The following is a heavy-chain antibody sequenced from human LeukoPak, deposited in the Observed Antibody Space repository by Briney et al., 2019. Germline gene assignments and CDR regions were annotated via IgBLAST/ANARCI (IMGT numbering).Heavy chain of an antibody. Sequence: SETLSLTCAVYGGSFSGYYWSWIRQPPGKGLEWIGEINHSGSTNYNPSLKSRVTISVDTSKNQFPLKLSSVTAADTAVYYCARARPYKSYYYDSSGYYQGYWGQGTLVTVSS. V-gene: IGHV4-34*01. D-gene: IGHD3-22*01. CDR3: ARARPYKSYYYDSSGYYQGY. J-gene: IGHJ4*02. CDR1: GGSFSGYY. CDR2: INHSGST.